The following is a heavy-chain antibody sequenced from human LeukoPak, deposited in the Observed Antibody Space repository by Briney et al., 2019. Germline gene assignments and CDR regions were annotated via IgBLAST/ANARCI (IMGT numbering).Heavy chain of an antibody. D-gene: IGHD2-15*01. CDR2: ISNNGGYT. CDR3: AKQLGYCSDGSCYFPY. Sequence: GSLRLSCAASGFTFSSSAMSWVRQAPGKGLELVSAISNNGGYTYYADSVQGRFTISRDNSKSTLCLQMNSLRAEDTAVYYCAKQLGYCSDGSCYFPYWGQGTLVTVSS. J-gene: IGHJ4*02. V-gene: IGHV3-23*01. CDR1: GFTFSSSA.